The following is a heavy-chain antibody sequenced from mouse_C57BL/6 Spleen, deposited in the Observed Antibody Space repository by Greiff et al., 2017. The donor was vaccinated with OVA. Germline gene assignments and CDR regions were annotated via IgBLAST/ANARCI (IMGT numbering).Heavy chain of an antibody. CDR2: IHPNSGST. CDR3: ADYDEAY. Sequence: QVQLQQPGAELVKPGASVKLSCTASGYTFTSYWMHWVKQRPGQGLEWIGLIHPNSGSTNYNEKFKSKATLTVDKSSSTAYMQLSSLASEDSAVYCCADYDEAYWGQGTPVTVSA. D-gene: IGHD2-3*01. CDR1: GYTFTSYW. J-gene: IGHJ3*01. V-gene: IGHV1-64*01.